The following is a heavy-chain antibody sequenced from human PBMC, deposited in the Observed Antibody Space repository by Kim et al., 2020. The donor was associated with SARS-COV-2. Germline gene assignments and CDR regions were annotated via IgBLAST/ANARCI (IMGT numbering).Heavy chain of an antibody. Sequence: SETLSHTCAVYGGSFSGYYWSWIRQPPGKGLEWIGEINHSGSTNYNPSLKSRVTISVDTSKNQFSLKLSSVTAADTAVYYCARQGVAFDIWGQGTMVTVS. CDR1: GGSFSGYY. V-gene: IGHV4-34*01. J-gene: IGHJ3*02. CDR2: INHSGST. CDR3: ARQGVAFDI. D-gene: IGHD3-16*01.